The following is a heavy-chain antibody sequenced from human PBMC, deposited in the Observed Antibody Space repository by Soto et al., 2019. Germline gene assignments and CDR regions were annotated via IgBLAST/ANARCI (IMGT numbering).Heavy chain of an antibody. CDR1: GYSFGSYW. D-gene: IGHD3-3*01. CDR3: VRLSMRYNFWSGFYSYYGVDV. V-gene: IGHV5-10-1*01. CDR2: ANPTDSPT. Sequence: GESLKISCQGSGYSFGSYWIGWVRQMPGKGLEWMGRANPTDSPTNYSPAFKGRVTISTDKSINTAYLQWNSLRASDGAIYYCVRLSMRYNFWSGFYSYYGVDVWGQGTTVTVSS. J-gene: IGHJ6*02.